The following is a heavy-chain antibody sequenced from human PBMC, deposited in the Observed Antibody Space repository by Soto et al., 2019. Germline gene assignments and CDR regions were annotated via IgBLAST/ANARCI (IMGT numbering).Heavy chain of an antibody. CDR3: TKGGYDLIYYFGMDV. Sequence: EVQLIESGGGWVQPGTSLRVSCAASGFTFHEYAMHWVRQAPGKGLEWVSGISSDGDTIAYADSVQGRFTVFRDNAKNSLYLQMNSLSAEDTALYYCTKGGYDLIYYFGMDVWGQGTTLTVSS. CDR1: GFTFHEYA. CDR2: ISSDGDTI. J-gene: IGHJ6*02. D-gene: IGHD5-12*01. V-gene: IGHV3-9*01.